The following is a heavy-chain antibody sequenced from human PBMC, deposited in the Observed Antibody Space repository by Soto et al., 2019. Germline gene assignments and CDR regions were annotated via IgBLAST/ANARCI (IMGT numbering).Heavy chain of an antibody. CDR2: TAYTGTT. CDR1: GGCITSYH. CDR3: ARDMHAGFTLYFDP. V-gene: IGHV4-59*01. J-gene: IGHJ5*02. D-gene: IGHD2-8*01. Sequence: XPILARPSVVSGGCITSYHRSSIPQFPGKGLEWIAYTAYTGTTNYNPSLKSRVTISMYTSKNQLSLKLTSMTAADTAVYYCARDMHAGFTLYFDPCGQGTLVTVS.